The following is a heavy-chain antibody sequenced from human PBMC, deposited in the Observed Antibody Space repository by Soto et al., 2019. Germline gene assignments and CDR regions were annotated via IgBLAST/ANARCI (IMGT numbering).Heavy chain of an antibody. V-gene: IGHV1-18*01. CDR3: ARGRYGAY. J-gene: IGHJ4*02. CDR2: ISAHNGNT. D-gene: IGHD3-10*01. Sequence: QVHLVQSGAEVKKPGASVKVSCQASGYAFTTYGITWVRQAPGQGLEWMGWISAHNGNTNYAQKLQGRVTVTRDTSTSTASMELRSLRSDDTAVYYCARGRYGAYWGQGALVTVSS. CDR1: GYAFTTYG.